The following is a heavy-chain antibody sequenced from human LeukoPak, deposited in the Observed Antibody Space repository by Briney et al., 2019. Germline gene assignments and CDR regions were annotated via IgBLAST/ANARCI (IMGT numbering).Heavy chain of an antibody. D-gene: IGHD3-22*01. CDR3: ARGLYYYDNTGYYYKYFQH. Sequence: SVKVSCKASGGTFSSYAISWVRQAPGQGLEWMGGIIPIFGTANYAQKFQGRVTITADKSTSTAYMELSSLTSEDTAVYYCARGLYYYDNTGYYYKYFQHWGQGTLVTVSS. CDR2: IIPIFGTA. V-gene: IGHV1-69*06. J-gene: IGHJ1*01. CDR1: GGTFSSYA.